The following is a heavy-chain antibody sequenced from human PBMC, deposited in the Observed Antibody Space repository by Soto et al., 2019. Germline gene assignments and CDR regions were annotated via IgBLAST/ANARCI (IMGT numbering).Heavy chain of an antibody. CDR2: ISDGGART. Sequence: RGSLRLSCAASGFTFSSHAMSWVRQAQGKGLEWVSVISDGGARTYYTDSVKGRFTISRDNSKNTLFLQMNSLRAEDTAVYYCEKEKISGLLRSSLDYWGQGIPVYVS. CDR1: GFTFSSHA. J-gene: IGHJ4*02. V-gene: IGHV3-23*01. D-gene: IGHD3-3*01. CDR3: EKEKISGLLRSSLDY.